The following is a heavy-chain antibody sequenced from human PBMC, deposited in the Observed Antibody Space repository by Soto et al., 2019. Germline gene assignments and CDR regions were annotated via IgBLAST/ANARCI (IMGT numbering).Heavy chain of an antibody. V-gene: IGHV3-30-3*01. CDR2: ISYDGSNK. CDR1: GFTFSSYA. J-gene: IGHJ5*02. CDR3: ARDQEGSEYYDFWSGFDP. D-gene: IGHD3-3*01. Sequence: QVQLVESGGGVVQPGRSLRLSCAASGFTFSSYAMHWVRQAPGKGLEWVAVISYDGSNKYYADSVKGRFTISRDNSKNTLYLQMNSLRAEDTAVYYCARDQEGSEYYDFWSGFDPWGQGTLVTVSS.